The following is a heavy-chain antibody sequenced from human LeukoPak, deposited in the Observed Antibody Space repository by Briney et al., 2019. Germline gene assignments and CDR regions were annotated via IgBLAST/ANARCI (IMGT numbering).Heavy chain of an antibody. CDR3: AREGIYGDYDYYYYGMDV. CDR2: IWYDGSNK. Sequence: GRSLRLSCAASGFTFSSYGMHWVRQAPGKGLEWVAVIWYDGSNKYYADSAKGRFTISRDNSKNTLYLQMNSLRAEDTAVYYCAREGIYGDYDYYYYGMDVWGQGTTVTVSS. D-gene: IGHD4-17*01. J-gene: IGHJ6*02. V-gene: IGHV3-33*01. CDR1: GFTFSSYG.